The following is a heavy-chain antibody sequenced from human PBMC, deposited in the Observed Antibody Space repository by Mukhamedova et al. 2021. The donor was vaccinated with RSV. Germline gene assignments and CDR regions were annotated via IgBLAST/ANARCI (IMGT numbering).Heavy chain of an antibody. D-gene: IGHD6-6*01. Sequence: GIANYAQKFQGRVTITADESTSTAYMELSSLRSEDTAVYYCARVANPGIAARSLAFDYWGQGTLVTVPS. CDR2: GIA. J-gene: IGHJ4*02. V-gene: IGHV1-69*01. CDR3: ARVANPGIAARSLAFDY.